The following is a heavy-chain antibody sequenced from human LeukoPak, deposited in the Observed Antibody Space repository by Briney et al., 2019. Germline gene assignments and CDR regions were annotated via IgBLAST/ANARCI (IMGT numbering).Heavy chain of an antibody. D-gene: IGHD1-26*01. V-gene: IGHV1-18*01. CDR2: ISAYNGNT. CDR1: GYTFTSYG. CDR3: AREISGSYYFDY. J-gene: IGHJ4*02. Sequence: GASVKVSCKASGYTFTSYGISWVRQAPGQGLEGMGWISAYNGNTNYAQNLQGRGTMTTDTSTSTAYMELRSLRSDDTGVYYCAREISGSYYFDYWGQGTLVSVSS.